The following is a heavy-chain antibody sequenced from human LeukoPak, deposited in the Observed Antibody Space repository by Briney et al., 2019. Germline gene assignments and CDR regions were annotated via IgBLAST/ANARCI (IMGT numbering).Heavy chain of an antibody. CDR3: ARHYGSGLLDAFDI. CDR1: GGSISSGSYY. V-gene: IGHV4-61*02. Sequence: SETLSLTCTVSGGSISSGSYYWSWIRQPAGKGLEWIGRIYTSGSTNYNPSLKSRVTISVDTSKNQFSLKLSSVTAADTAVYYCARHYGSGLLDAFDIWGQGTMVTVSS. D-gene: IGHD3-10*01. CDR2: IYTSGST. J-gene: IGHJ3*02.